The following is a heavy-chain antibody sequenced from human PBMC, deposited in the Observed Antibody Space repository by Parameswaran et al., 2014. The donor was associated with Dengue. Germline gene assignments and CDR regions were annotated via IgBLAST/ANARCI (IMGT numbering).Heavy chain of an antibody. J-gene: IGHJ4*02. CDR2: ISGSGSDT. CDR3: ATQGGKEPYRYFDY. Sequence: GSLRLSCAASGFTFSSYAMSWVRQAPGKGLEWVSAISGSGSDTYYADSVKGRFTSSRDSSKNTLYLQMNSLRAEDTAVYYCATQGGKEPYRYFDYWGQGTLVTVSS. V-gene: IGHV3-23*01. D-gene: IGHD1-26*01. CDR1: GFTFSSYA.